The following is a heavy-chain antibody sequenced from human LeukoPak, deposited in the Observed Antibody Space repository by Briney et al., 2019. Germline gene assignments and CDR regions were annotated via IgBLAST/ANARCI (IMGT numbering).Heavy chain of an antibody. CDR1: GGSISSNS. Sequence: ASVTLSLTCTVSGGSISSNSWGWLRQPPGKGLEWIGYIYYSLSTNYNPTLKGRVPISVDPSKHQFSLKRSSVTAADTAVYYCARVSYYYDSSGVDAFDIWGQGTMVTVSS. CDR3: ARVSYYYDSSGVDAFDI. V-gene: IGHV4-59*01. D-gene: IGHD3-22*01. CDR2: IYYSLST. J-gene: IGHJ3*02.